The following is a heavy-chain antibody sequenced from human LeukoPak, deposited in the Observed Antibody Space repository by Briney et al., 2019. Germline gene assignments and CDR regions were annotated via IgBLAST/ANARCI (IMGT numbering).Heavy chain of an antibody. CDR3: ARGGYYDSSGYYWGYYYYYMDV. Sequence: GASVKVSCKASGYTFNGYYMHWVRQAPGQGLEWMGWINPNSGGTNYAQKFQGRVTMTRDTSISTAYMELSRLRSDDTAVYYCARGGYYDSSGYYWGYYYYYMDVWGKGTTVTVSS. J-gene: IGHJ6*03. V-gene: IGHV1-2*02. CDR1: GYTFNGYY. CDR2: INPNSGGT. D-gene: IGHD3-22*01.